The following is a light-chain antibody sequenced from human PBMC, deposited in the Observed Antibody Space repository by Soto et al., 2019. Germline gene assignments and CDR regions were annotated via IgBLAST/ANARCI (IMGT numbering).Light chain of an antibody. CDR2: EVQ. J-gene: IGLJ1*01. V-gene: IGLV2-23*02. CDR1: SRDIRNFRL. Sequence: QSSLAQPASVSGSPGQSITISCTGTSRDIRNFRLVSWYQQYPGKCPMFVMFEVQKRPSWVSNCLSSSRSGKTASLTISGLHTVDEADYYCCSYGDYRCFVFGSGT. CDR3: CSYGDYRCFV.